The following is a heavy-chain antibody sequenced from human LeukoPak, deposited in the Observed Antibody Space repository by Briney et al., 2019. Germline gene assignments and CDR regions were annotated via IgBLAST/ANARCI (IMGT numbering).Heavy chain of an antibody. D-gene: IGHD3-22*01. CDR2: IYYSGST. J-gene: IGHJ3*02. V-gene: IGHV4-39*01. Sequence: SETLSLTCTVSGGSISSYYWGWIRQPPGKGLEWIGSIYYSGSTYCNPSLKSRVTISVDTSKNQFSLKLSSVTAADTAVYYCARQSGYYSVDAFDIWGQGTMVTVSS. CDR3: ARQSGYYSVDAFDI. CDR1: GGSISSYY.